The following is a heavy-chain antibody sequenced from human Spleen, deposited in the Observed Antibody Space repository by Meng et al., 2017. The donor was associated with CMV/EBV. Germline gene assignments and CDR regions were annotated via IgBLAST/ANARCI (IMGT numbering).Heavy chain of an antibody. D-gene: IGHD3-9*01. V-gene: IGHV3-53*01. J-gene: IGHJ4*02. CDR1: GGSISSSSFY. CDR3: ARVQYNILTGYVDC. Sequence: ETLSLTCTVSGGSISSSSFYWGWIRQPPGKGLEWVSVIYRDGRTYSADSVKGRFTISRDNSKNTLYLQMNSLRAEDTAVYYCARVQYNILTGYVDCWGQGTLVTVSS. CDR2: IYRDGRT.